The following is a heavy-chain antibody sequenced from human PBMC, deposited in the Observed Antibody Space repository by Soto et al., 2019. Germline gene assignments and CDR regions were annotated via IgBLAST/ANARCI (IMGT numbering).Heavy chain of an antibody. Sequence: SETLSVTCTVSGGSISSGDYYWSWIRQPPGKGLEWIGYIYYSGSTYYNPSLKSRVTISVDTSKNQFSLKLSSLRSEDTAVYYCARDESDYYDSSGYSEYFQHWGQGTLVTVSS. V-gene: IGHV4-30-4*02. J-gene: IGHJ1*01. CDR2: IYYSGST. CDR1: GGSISSGDYY. D-gene: IGHD3-22*01. CDR3: ARDESDYYDSSGYSEYFQH.